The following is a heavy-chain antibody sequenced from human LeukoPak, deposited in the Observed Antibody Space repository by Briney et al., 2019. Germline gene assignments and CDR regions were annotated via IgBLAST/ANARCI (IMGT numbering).Heavy chain of an antibody. CDR2: IIPILGIA. Sequence: ASVTVSCKASGGTFSSYAISWVRQAPGQGLEWMGRIIPILGIANYAQKFQGRVTITADKSTSTAYMELSSLRSEDTAVYYCARPDSAYCGGDCPITAEDAFDIWGQGTMVTVSS. CDR1: GGTFSSYA. J-gene: IGHJ3*02. CDR3: ARPDSAYCGGDCPITAEDAFDI. V-gene: IGHV1-69*04. D-gene: IGHD2-21*02.